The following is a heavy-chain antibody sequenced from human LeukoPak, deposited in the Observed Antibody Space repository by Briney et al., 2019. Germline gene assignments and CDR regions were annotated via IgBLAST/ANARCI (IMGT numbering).Heavy chain of an antibody. J-gene: IGHJ1*01. V-gene: IGHV1-2*02. CDR3: ARTLTHAEYFQH. CDR1: GYTFTGYY. D-gene: IGHD4-23*01. CDR2: INPNSGGT. Sequence: GASVKVSCKASGYTFTGYYMHWVRQAPGQGLEWMGWINPNSGGTSYAQKFQGRVTMTRDTSISTAYMELSRLRSDDTAVYYCARTLTHAEYFQHWGQGTLVTVSS.